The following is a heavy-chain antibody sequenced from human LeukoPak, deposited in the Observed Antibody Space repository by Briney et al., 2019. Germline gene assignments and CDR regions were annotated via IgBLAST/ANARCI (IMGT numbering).Heavy chain of an antibody. V-gene: IGHV4-39*01. CDR3: ARNGTVTVSGTKFNYFDY. J-gene: IGHJ4*02. Sequence: SETLSLTCTVSGGSISSYYWGWIRQPPGKGLEWIGSIYHSGSTHYNPSLKSRLTIFVDTSKNQFSLKVNSVTAADTAVYYCARNGTVTVSGTKFNYFDYWGQGTLVTVSS. D-gene: IGHD4-17*01. CDR1: GGSISSYY. CDR2: IYHSGST.